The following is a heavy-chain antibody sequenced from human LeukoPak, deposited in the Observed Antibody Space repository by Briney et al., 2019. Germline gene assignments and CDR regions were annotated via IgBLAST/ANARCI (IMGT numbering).Heavy chain of an antibody. CDR1: GYTFTSYG. J-gene: IGHJ6*02. D-gene: IGHD3-3*01. Sequence: GASVKVSCKASGYTFTSYGINWVRQATGQGLEWMGWMNPNSGNTGYAQKFQGRVTMTRNTSISTAYMELSSLRSEDTAVYYCARGLRESITIFGVVRGYYYYGMDVWGQGTTVTVSS. CDR3: ARGLRESITIFGVVRGYYYYGMDV. V-gene: IGHV1-8*01. CDR2: MNPNSGNT.